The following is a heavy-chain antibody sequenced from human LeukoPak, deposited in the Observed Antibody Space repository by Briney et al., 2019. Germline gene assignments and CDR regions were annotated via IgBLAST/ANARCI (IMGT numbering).Heavy chain of an antibody. CDR1: GYTLTELS. V-gene: IGHV1-24*01. CDR3: ATERPDLLIPLAPFDS. Sequence: ASVKVSCKVSGYTLTELSIHWVRQIPGKGLEWLAGFDPESGETFYAQKFQGRVTMTEDTSTDAAYMELSNLRSEDTALYYRATERPDLLIPLAPFDSWGQGTLVTVSS. D-gene: IGHD1-14*01. CDR2: FDPESGET. J-gene: IGHJ4*02.